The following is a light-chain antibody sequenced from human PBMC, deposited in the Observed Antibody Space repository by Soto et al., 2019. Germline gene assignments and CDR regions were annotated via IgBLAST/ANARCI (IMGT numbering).Light chain of an antibody. CDR3: QSYDTRLSGYV. CDR2: DNN. J-gene: IGLJ1*01. CDR1: SSNIGAGYD. V-gene: IGLV1-40*01. Sequence: SLLTQSPSVSVAPGQRVTLSCNGNSSNIGAGYDVHWYQQLPGAAPKLLIYDNNNRPSGVPDRFSGSKSGASASLAITGLQAGDEADYYCQSYDTRLSGYVFGTGTRSPS.